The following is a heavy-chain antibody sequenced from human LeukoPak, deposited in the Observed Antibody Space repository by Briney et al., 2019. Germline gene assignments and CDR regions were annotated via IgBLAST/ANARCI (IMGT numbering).Heavy chain of an antibody. CDR2: ISGSGGST. D-gene: IGHD7-27*01. J-gene: IGHJ4*02. Sequence: GGSLRLSCAASGFTFSGYAMSWVRQAPGKGLEWVSAISGSGGSTYYADSVKGRFTISRDNSKNTLYLQMNSLRAEDTAVHYCAKTTPSFNWGQFDYWGQGTLVTVSS. CDR3: AKTTPSFNWGQFDY. V-gene: IGHV3-23*01. CDR1: GFTFSGYA.